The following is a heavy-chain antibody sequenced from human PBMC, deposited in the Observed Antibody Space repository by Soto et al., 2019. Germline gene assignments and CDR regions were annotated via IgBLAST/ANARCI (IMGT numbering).Heavy chain of an antibody. D-gene: IGHD3-3*01. V-gene: IGHV1-69*13. CDR1: GGTLNNYA. Sequence: ASVKVSCKASGGTLNNYAINWVRQAPGQGLEWMGGILPVSAPPDYAQKFQGGVSITADHSTSTVYMELSRLKSDDTAVYFCATDSNYDVSNSFWGQGTLVTVSS. CDR3: ATDSNYDVSNSF. CDR2: ILPVSAPP. J-gene: IGHJ4*02.